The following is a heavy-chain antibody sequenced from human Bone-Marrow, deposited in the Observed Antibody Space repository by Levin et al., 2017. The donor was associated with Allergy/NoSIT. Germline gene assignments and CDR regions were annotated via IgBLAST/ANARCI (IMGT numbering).Heavy chain of an antibody. V-gene: IGHV4-61*01. Sequence: SETLSLTCSVSGTSVNSGSNYWSWIRQSPGKGLEWIGYIDYRGGTKYNPSLRSRVTISANTSKNQFSLSLTSVTAADTAVYYCARDLDYYYYMDVWGKGTTVTVSS. J-gene: IGHJ6*03. CDR2: IDYRGGT. CDR3: ARDLDYYYYMDV. CDR1: GTSVNSGSNY.